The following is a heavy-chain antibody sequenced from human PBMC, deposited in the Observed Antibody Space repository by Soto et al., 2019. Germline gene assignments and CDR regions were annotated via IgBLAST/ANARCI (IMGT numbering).Heavy chain of an antibody. Sequence: FETLPLTCAVSCDSVNTHDWWACVRQPPGKRPEWIGEISHNDLKNYHPFLKTRLSFSISRDRSSLQFSLSLRSVTATDTAVYFCARRTSSGAIDDWGQGKMVTVSS. J-gene: IGHJ4*02. D-gene: IGHD2-8*02. V-gene: IGHV4-4*02. CDR1: CDSVNTHDW. CDR2: ISHNDLK. CDR3: ARRTSSGAIDD.